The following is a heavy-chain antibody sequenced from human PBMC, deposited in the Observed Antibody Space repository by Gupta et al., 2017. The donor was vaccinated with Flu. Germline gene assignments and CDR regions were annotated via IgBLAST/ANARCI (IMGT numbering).Heavy chain of an antibody. V-gene: IGHV4-59*01. CDR1: GGSISSDY. Sequence: QVQLQESGPGLVKPSATLSLICSVPGGSISSDYWSWIRQPPGKGLEWIGYIYYSGTTHYNSSLKSRVTISVDRSKNQFSLNLRSVTAADTAVYYCARGPDSGYDGFDYWGQGTLVTVSS. CDR2: IYYSGTT. D-gene: IGHD5-12*01. CDR3: ARGPDSGYDGFDY. J-gene: IGHJ4*02.